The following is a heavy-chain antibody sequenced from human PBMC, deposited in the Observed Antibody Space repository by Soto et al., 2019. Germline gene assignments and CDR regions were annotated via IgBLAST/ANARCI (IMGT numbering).Heavy chain of an antibody. D-gene: IGHD1-26*01. CDR1: GFTFSNYA. Sequence: GGSLRLSCAASGFTFSNYAMSWVRQAPGKGLEWVSAISANGDLTFYIDSVMGRFTMSKDNSENTVYLQMNSLRAEDTAVYYCARDPTTSNSGSSDFWGQGTPGHRLL. CDR3: ARDPTTSNSGSSDF. V-gene: IGHV3-23*01. CDR2: ISANGDLT. J-gene: IGHJ4*02.